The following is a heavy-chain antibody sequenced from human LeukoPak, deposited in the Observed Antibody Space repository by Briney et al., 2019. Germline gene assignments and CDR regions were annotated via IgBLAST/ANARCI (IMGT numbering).Heavy chain of an antibody. CDR1: GFDLSTYE. V-gene: IGHV3-48*03. CDR2: ITISGHTK. CDR3: ARGDPHADL. Sequence: GGSLRLSCAASGFDLSTYEMNWVRQAPGKGLEWIADITISGHTKNYADSVKGRFTISRDNARTSLYLQMNSLRVEDTGVYYCARGDPHADLWGQGTLVTISS. J-gene: IGHJ5*02.